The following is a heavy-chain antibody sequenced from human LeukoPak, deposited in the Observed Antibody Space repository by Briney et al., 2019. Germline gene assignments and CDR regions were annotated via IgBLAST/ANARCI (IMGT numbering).Heavy chain of an antibody. D-gene: IGHD3-22*01. CDR1: GYTFTDYY. CDR2: FNPTGGGS. V-gene: IGHV1-2*02. Sequence: GASVKVSCKASGYTFTDYYMHWVRQVPGQGLEWVGWFNPTGGGSHLAQKFQGRVALTMDVSINTAYLDVIRLRSDDTAFYYCAKVAFDSSGYQYYSDSWGQGSLVTVSS. CDR3: AKVAFDSSGYQYYSDS. J-gene: IGHJ4*02.